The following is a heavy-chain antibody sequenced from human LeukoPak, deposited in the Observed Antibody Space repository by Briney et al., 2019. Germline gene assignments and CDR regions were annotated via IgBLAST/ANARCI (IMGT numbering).Heavy chain of an antibody. V-gene: IGHV4-61*02. CDR2: IYTSGST. D-gene: IGHD6-13*01. CDR3: ARDSSSWDPFDY. J-gene: IGHJ4*02. CDR1: GGSISSGSYY. Sequence: PSETLSLTCTVSGGSISSGSYYWSWIRQPAGKGLEWIGRIYTSGSTNYNPSLKSRVTMSVDTSKNQFSLKLSSVTAADTAVYYCARDSSSWDPFDYWGQGTLVTVSS.